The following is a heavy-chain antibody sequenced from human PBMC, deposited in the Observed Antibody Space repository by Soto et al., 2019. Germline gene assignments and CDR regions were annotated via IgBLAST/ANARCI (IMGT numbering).Heavy chain of an antibody. CDR3: VRLHDSSGFYEYYFDY. CDR1: GYSFVSHW. V-gene: IGHV5-51*01. D-gene: IGHD3-22*01. CDR2: IYPGDSDT. J-gene: IGHJ4*02. Sequence: GESLKISCKASGYSFVSHWIGWVRQMPGKGPEWMGIIYPGDSDTRYSPSFQGQITFSADKSITTAFLQWSSLRASDTAMYLCVRLHDSSGFYEYYFDYWGQGTLVTVSS.